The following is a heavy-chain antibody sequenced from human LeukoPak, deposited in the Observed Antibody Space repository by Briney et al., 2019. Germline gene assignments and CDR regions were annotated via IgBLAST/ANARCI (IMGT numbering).Heavy chain of an antibody. J-gene: IGHJ3*02. CDR3: ARQPDYDSSGYPQRAFDI. CDR1: GGSISSYY. D-gene: IGHD3-22*01. CDR2: IYYSGST. V-gene: IGHV4-59*08. Sequence: SETLSLTCTVSGGSISSYYWSWIRQPPGKGLEWIGYIYYSGSTNYNPSLKSRVTISVDTSKNQFSLKLSSVTAADTAVYYCARQPDYDSSGYPQRAFDIWVQGTMVTVSS.